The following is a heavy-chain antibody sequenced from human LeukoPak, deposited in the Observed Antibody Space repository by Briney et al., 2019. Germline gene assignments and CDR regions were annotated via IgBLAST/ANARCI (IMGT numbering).Heavy chain of an antibody. D-gene: IGHD6-13*01. V-gene: IGHV1-69*13. CDR1: GGTFSSYA. Sequence: SVKVSCKASGGTFSSYAISWVRQAPGQGLEWMGGIIPIFGTANYAQKFQGRVTITADESTSTAYMELSSLRSEDTAVYYCASAPTGYSSSWSFDYWGQGTLVTVSS. J-gene: IGHJ4*02. CDR3: ASAPTGYSSSWSFDY. CDR2: IIPIFGTA.